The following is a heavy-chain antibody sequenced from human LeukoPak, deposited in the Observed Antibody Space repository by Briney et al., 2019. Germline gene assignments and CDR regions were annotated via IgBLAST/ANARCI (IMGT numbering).Heavy chain of an antibody. Sequence: SETLSLTCAVSGGSISSSNWWSWVRQPPGKGLEWIGEIYHSGSTNYNPSLKSRVTISVDKSKNQFSLKLRSVTAADTSVYYCARVPGGALNWFDPWGQGTLVTVSS. V-gene: IGHV4-4*02. CDR2: IYHSGST. J-gene: IGHJ5*02. CDR1: GGSISSSNW. D-gene: IGHD1-1*01. CDR3: ARVPGGALNWFDP.